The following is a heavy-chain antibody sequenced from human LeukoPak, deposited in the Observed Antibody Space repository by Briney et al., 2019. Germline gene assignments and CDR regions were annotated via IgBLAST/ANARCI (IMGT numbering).Heavy chain of an antibody. CDR3: SSNVAGSSLDQ. CDR2: ITPNTGGT. J-gene: IGHJ4*02. CDR1: RYSFTGYY. D-gene: IGHD6-19*01. Sequence: ASVKVSFKASRYSFTGYYLHWVRQAPGQGLEWMGWITPNTGGTKYIQRFQDRVTMTWDTSISTAYMELSRLTSDDSAVYFCSSNVAGSSLDQWGQGALVTVSS. V-gene: IGHV1-2*02.